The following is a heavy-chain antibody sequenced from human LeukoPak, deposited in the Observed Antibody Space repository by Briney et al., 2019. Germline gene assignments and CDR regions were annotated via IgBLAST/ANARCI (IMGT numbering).Heavy chain of an antibody. J-gene: IGHJ4*02. D-gene: IGHD6-13*01. V-gene: IGHV4-59*01. Sequence: SEALSLTCTVSGGSISNYYWNWIRQPPGKGLEWIGYIYYTGSTNYNPSLKSRVTMSVDTSKNQFSLNLKSVTPEDTAVYYCARNLIPEQLVLNFWGQGTLVTVSS. CDR3: ARNLIPEQLVLNF. CDR1: GGSISNYY. CDR2: IYYTGST.